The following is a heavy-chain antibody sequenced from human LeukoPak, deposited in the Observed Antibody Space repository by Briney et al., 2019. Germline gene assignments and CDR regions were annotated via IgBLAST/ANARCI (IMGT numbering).Heavy chain of an antibody. CDR2: FDPEDGET. V-gene: IGHV1-24*01. Sequence: ASVKVSCKISGYTLTELSMHWVRPAPGKGLEWMGGFDPEDGETIYAQKFQGRVTMTEDTSTDTAYMELSSLRSEDTAVYYCANSYGDYRAGDAFDIWGQGTIVTVSS. J-gene: IGHJ3*02. D-gene: IGHD4-17*01. CDR3: ANSYGDYRAGDAFDI. CDR1: GYTLTELS.